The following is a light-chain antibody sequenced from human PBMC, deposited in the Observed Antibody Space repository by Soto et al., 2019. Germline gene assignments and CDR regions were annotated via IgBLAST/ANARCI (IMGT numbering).Light chain of an antibody. Sequence: QSALTQPAFVSASPGQSITIYCTGTSSDVGGYNYVSWYQQHPGKPPKLMIYEVSNRPSGVSGRFFGSKSGNTASLTISGLQAEDEADYYCSSFTSSTTYVFGNGTKLTVL. CDR1: SSDVGGYNY. CDR2: EVS. J-gene: IGLJ1*01. V-gene: IGLV2-14*01. CDR3: SSFTSSTTYV.